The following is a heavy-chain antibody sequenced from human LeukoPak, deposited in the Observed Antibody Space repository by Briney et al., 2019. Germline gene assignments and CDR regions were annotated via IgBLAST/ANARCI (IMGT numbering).Heavy chain of an antibody. D-gene: IGHD6-13*01. CDR2: INHSGST. Sequence: SETLSLTCAVYGGSFNGYYWSWVRQPPGKGLEWIGEINHSGSTNYDPSLGSRLTLSVDTSKNQFSLKLSSVTAADTAVYYCARQGRIAAAGNCCAWFDPWGQGTLVTVSS. V-gene: IGHV4-34*01. CDR1: GGSFNGYY. J-gene: IGHJ5*02. CDR3: ARQGRIAAAGNCCAWFDP.